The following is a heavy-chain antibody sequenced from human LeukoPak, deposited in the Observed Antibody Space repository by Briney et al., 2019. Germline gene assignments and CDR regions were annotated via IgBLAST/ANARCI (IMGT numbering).Heavy chain of an antibody. CDR1: GGSISSSNW. J-gene: IGHJ6*02. V-gene: IGHV4-4*02. CDR3: ARDLSMAADYYYYGMDV. D-gene: IGHD5-24*01. CDR2: IYHSGST. Sequence: SGPGLVKPSGTLSLTCAVSGGSISSSNWWSWVRQPPGKGLGGIGEIYHSGSTNYNPSLKSRVTISVDKSKNQFSLKLSSVTAADTAVYYCARDLSMAADYYYYGMDVWGQGTTVTVSS.